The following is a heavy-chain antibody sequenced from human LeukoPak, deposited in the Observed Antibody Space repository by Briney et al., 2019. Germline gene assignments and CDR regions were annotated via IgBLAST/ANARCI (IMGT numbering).Heavy chain of an antibody. CDR3: ARDKGIAVAGTRYYYYGMDV. CDR2: ISSSGSTI. CDR1: GFSFSDYY. D-gene: IGHD6-19*01. V-gene: IGHV3-11*04. Sequence: PGGSLRLSCAASGFSFSDYYMNWIRQAPGKGLEWVSYISSSGSTIYYADSVKGRFTISRDNAKNSLYLQMNSLRAEDTAVYYCARDKGIAVAGTRYYYYGMDVWGQGTTVTVSS. J-gene: IGHJ6*02.